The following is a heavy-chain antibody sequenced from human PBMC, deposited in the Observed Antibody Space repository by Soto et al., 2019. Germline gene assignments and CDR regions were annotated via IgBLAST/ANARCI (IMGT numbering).Heavy chain of an antibody. CDR3: ARSDTRGVAPDAFDI. D-gene: IGHD2-8*01. CDR1: GFTFSSYS. Sequence: GGSLRLSCAASGFTFSSYSMNWVRQAPGKGLEWVSYISSSSSTIYYADSVKGRFTISRDKAKNSLYLQMNSLRDEDTAVYYCARSDTRGVAPDAFDIWGQGTMVTVSS. V-gene: IGHV3-48*02. CDR2: ISSSSSTI. J-gene: IGHJ3*02.